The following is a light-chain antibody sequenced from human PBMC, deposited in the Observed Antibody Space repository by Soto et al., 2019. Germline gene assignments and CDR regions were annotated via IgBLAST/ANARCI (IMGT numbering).Light chain of an antibody. J-gene: IGKJ2*01. CDR1: QSVSSY. CDR3: QQRKRPPYP. CDR2: DAS. Sequence: EIVLTQSPATLSLSPGERATLSCRASQSVSSYLAWYQKKPGQAPRLLIYDASNRATDIPARFSGSGSGTDFTLTISSLEPADFAVYYCQQRKRPPYPFGQGTKLEIK. V-gene: IGKV3-11*01.